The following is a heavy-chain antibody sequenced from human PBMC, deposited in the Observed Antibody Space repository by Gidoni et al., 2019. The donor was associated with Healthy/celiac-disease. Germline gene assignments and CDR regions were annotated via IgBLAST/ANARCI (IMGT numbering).Heavy chain of an antibody. D-gene: IGHD6-19*01. CDR2: IKQDGSEK. V-gene: IGHV3-7*01. CDR1: GFTFSSYW. Sequence: EVQLVESGGGLVQPGGSLRLSCAASGFTFSSYWMSWVRQAPGKGLEWVANIKQDGSEKYYVDSVKGRFTISRDNAKNSLYLQMNSLRAEDTAVYYCARDRARSSGWALDYWGQGTLVTVSS. J-gene: IGHJ4*02. CDR3: ARDRARSSGWALDY.